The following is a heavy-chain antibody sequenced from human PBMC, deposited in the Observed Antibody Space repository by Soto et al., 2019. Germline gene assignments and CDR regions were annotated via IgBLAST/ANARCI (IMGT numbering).Heavy chain of an antibody. V-gene: IGHV4-59*08. CDR1: GGSINNYY. CDR2: IYYSGSP. CDR3: AKSLGGDGWYIDL. D-gene: IGHD4-17*01. J-gene: IGHJ2*01. Sequence: QVQLQESGPGLVKPSETLSLTCTVSGGSINNYYWSWIRQTPGKGLEWIGYIYYSGSPNYNPSLKSRVTISVDTSKNQFSLRLSSVTAADTAVYYCAKSLGGDGWYIDLWGRGILVTVSS.